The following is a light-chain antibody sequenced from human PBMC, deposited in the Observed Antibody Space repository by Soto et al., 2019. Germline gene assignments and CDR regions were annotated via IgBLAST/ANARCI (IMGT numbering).Light chain of an antibody. CDR1: QSISSY. Sequence: DIQMTQSPSSLSASVGDRVTITCRASQSISSYLIWYQQKPGKTPNLLINAASSLQIGVPSRFSGSGSRTDFTLPISSQQPEDFATYYCQQNYSTPRTFGQGTKEEI. CDR2: AAS. J-gene: IGKJ1*01. V-gene: IGKV1-39*01. CDR3: QQNYSTPRT.